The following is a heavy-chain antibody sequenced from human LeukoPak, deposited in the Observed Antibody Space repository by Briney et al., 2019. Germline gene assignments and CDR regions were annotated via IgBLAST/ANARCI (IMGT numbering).Heavy chain of an antibody. CDR3: ATPPLYSNSLSIWYY. CDR2: FDPEDGET. V-gene: IGHV1-24*01. J-gene: IGHJ4*02. D-gene: IGHD4-11*01. CDR1: GYTLTELS. Sequence: GASVKVSCKASGYTLTELSMHWVRQAPGKGLEWMGGFDPEDGETIYAQKFQGRVTMTEDTSTDTAYMELSSLRSEDTAVYYCATPPLYSNSLSIWYYWGQGTLVTVSS.